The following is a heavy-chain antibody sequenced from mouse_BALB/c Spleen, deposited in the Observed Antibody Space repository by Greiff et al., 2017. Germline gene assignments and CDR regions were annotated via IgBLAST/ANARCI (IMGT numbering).Heavy chain of an antibody. V-gene: IGHV3-2*02. D-gene: IGHD2-4*01. CDR3: ARNYDYDEGFAY. CDR1: GYSITSDYA. CDR2: ISYSGST. J-gene: IGHJ3*01. Sequence: EVKLVESGPGLVKPSQSLSLTCTVTGYSITSDYAWNWIRQFPGNKLEWMGYISYSGSTSYNPSLKSRISITRDTSKNQFFLQLNSVTTEDTATYDSARNYDYDEGFAYWGQGTLVTVSA.